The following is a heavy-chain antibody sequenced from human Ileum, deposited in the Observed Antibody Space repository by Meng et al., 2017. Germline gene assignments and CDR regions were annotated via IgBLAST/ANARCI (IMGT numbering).Heavy chain of an antibody. CDR1: GGTFSSYA. CDR2: IIPIFGTA. J-gene: IGHJ4*02. D-gene: IGHD3-10*01. V-gene: IGHV1-69*06. Sequence: SVKVSCKASGGTFSSYAISWLRQAPGQGLEWMGGIIPIFGTANYAQKFQGRVTITADKSTSTAYMELSSMISEDTAVYYCARELPYYGSGSYYFDYWGQGTLVTVSS. CDR3: ARELPYYGSGSYYFDY.